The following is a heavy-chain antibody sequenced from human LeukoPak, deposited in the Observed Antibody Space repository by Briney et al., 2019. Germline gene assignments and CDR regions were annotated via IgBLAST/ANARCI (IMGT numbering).Heavy chain of an antibody. J-gene: IGHJ4*02. CDR3: ARVTGYMIEDYFDY. CDR1: GGSISSYY. Sequence: PSETLSLTCTVSGGSISSYYWSWIRQPPGKGLEWIGYIYYSGSTNYNPSLKSRVTISVDTSKNQFSLRLSSVTAADTAVYYCARVTGYMIEDYFDYWGQGTLVTVSS. CDR2: IYYSGST. D-gene: IGHD3-22*01. V-gene: IGHV4-59*01.